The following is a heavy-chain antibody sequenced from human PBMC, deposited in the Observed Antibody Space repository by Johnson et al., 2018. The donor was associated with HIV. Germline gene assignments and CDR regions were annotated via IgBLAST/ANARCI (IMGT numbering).Heavy chain of an antibody. CDR3: AREGRYLEAFDI. J-gene: IGHJ3*02. D-gene: IGHD3-3*01. CDR1: GFTFSDYY. Sequence: VQLVESGGGLVKPGGSLRLSCAASGFTFSDYYMTWIRQAPGKGLEWVSSITSSGSTKYYADSVKGRFTISRDNSKNTLYLQMNSLRAEDTAVYYCAREGRYLEAFDIWGQGTMVTVSS. CDR2: ITSSGSTK. V-gene: IGHV3-11*04.